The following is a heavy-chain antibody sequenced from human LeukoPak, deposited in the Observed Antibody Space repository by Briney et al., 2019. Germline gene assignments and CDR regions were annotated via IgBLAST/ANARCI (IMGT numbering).Heavy chain of an antibody. Sequence: GGSLRLSCEASGFSFGNYWMSWVRQAPGRGLEWVSNIKQDGGEKLYVDSVKGRFTISRDNSKNTLYLQMNSLRAEDTAVYYCAKAIGFGSGSYTLAFDYWGQGTLVTVSS. J-gene: IGHJ4*02. CDR3: AKAIGFGSGSYTLAFDY. CDR1: GFSFGNYW. D-gene: IGHD3-10*01. CDR2: IKQDGGEK. V-gene: IGHV3-7*03.